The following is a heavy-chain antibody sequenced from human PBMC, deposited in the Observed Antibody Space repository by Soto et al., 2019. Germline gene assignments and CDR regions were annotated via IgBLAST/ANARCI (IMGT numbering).Heavy chain of an antibody. CDR3: ARGRGYGAFDI. V-gene: IGHV1-8*01. D-gene: IGHD6-13*01. CDR1: ADTFTSYD. CDR2: MNSNSGNT. J-gene: IGHJ3*02. Sequence: QVQLVQSGAEVKKPGASVKVSCKASADTFTSYDVSWVRQATGQGLEWMGWMNSNSGNTGYAQKFQGRVTMTRNTSKSTVYMELSSLRPEDTAVYYCARGRGYGAFDIRGQGTMVTVSS.